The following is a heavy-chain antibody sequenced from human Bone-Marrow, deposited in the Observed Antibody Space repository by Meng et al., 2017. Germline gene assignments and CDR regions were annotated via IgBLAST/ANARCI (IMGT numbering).Heavy chain of an antibody. CDR2: INHSGST. Sequence: SETLSLTCAVYGGSFSGYYWSWIRQPPGKGLEWIGEINHSGSTNYNPSLKSRVTISVDTSKNQFSLKLSSVTAADTAVYYCAREGERWLQYFDYWGQGTLVTVSS. V-gene: IGHV4-34*01. J-gene: IGHJ4*02. D-gene: IGHD5-24*01. CDR3: AREGERWLQYFDY. CDR1: GGSFSGYY.